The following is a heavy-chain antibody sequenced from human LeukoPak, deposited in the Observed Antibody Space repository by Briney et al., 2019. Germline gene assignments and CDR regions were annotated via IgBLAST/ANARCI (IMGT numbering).Heavy chain of an antibody. V-gene: IGHV1-2*02. D-gene: IGHD2-15*01. J-gene: IGHJ3*02. CDR2: VIPSSGGT. CDR1: GYTFTGYY. CDR3: ARGVLLQGRGAFDI. Sequence: GASVKVSCKASGYTFTGYYMHWLRQAPGQELEWMGWVIPSSGGTKYAQNFQDRVTMTRGTSISTAYMELSSLTYDDTAVYYCARGVLLQGRGAFDIWGQGAMVTVSS.